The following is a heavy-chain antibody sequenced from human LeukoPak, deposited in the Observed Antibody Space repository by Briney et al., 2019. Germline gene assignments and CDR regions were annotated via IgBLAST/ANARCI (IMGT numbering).Heavy chain of an antibody. CDR3: AKLIAVAGNDDY. CDR1: GFTFSSYA. D-gene: IGHD6-19*01. Sequence: GGSLRLSCAASGFTFSSYAMSWVRQAPGKRLEWVSAISDSGGSTYYADSVKGRFTISRDNSKNTLYLQMNSLRAEDTAVYYCAKLIAVAGNDDYWGQGTLVTVSS. CDR2: ISDSGGST. J-gene: IGHJ4*02. V-gene: IGHV3-23*01.